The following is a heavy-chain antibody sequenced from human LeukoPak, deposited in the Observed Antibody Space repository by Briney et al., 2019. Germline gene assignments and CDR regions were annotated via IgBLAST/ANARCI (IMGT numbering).Heavy chain of an antibody. CDR2: ISSSSSYI. D-gene: IGHD5-12*01. CDR3: ARSLRRTFRFSGYDSHAFDI. J-gene: IGHJ3*02. Sequence: PGGSLRLSCAASGFTFSSYSMNWVRQAPGKGLEWVSSISSSSSYIYYADSVKGRFTISRDNAKNSLYLQMNSLRAEDTALYYCARSLRRTFRFSGYDSHAFDIWGQGTMVTVSS. CDR1: GFTFSSYS. V-gene: IGHV3-21*01.